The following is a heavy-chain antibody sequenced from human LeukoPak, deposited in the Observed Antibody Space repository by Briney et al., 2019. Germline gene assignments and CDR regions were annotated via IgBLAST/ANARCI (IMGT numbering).Heavy chain of an antibody. Sequence: GGSLRLSCAASGFTFSSYSMNWVRQAPGKGLEWVSSISSSSSYIYYADSAKGRFTISRDNAKNSLYLQMNSLRAEDTAVYYCAREKIGSGYDQDLDYWGQGTLVTVSS. CDR1: GFTFSSYS. CDR3: AREKIGSGYDQDLDY. CDR2: ISSSSSYI. V-gene: IGHV3-21*04. J-gene: IGHJ4*02. D-gene: IGHD5-12*01.